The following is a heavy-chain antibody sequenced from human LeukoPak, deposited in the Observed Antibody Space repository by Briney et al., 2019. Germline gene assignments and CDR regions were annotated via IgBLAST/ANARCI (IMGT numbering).Heavy chain of an antibody. CDR2: INPNSGGT. CDR1: GYTFTGYY. V-gene: IGHV1-2*04. CDR3: ARAVGYYGSGSSNDY. D-gene: IGHD3-10*01. Sequence: ASVKVSCKASGYTFTGYYMHWVRQAPGQGLEWMGWINPNSGGTNYAQKFQGWVTMTRDTSISTAYMELSSLRSEDTAVYYCARAVGYYGSGSSNDYWGQGTLVTVSS. J-gene: IGHJ4*02.